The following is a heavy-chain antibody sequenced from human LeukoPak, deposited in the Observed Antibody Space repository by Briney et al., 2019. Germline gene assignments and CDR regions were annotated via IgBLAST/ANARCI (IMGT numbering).Heavy chain of an antibody. J-gene: IGHJ6*01. CDR2: VGHNAAGT. Sequence: GGSLRLSCAASGFTFSSYVMSWVRQAPGKGLEWVAAVGHNAAGTYYADSVKGRFTISRDNSRNTMYLQMNSLTAEDTAVYYCAKACLVATTPGRGMDVWGQGTTVAVSS. CDR3: AKACLVATTPGRGMDV. D-gene: IGHD5-24*01. V-gene: IGHV3-23*01. CDR1: GFTFSSYV.